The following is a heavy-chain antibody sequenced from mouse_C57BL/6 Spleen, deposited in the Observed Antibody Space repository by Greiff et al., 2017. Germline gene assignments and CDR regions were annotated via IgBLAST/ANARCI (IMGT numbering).Heavy chain of an antibody. CDR1: GYTFTSYW. CDR3: ERWRDWDRDY. CDR2: IHPNSGST. J-gene: IGHJ2*01. Sequence: VQLQQPGAELVKPGASVKLSCKASGYTFTSYWMHWVKQRPGQGLEWIGMIHPNSGSTNYNEKFKSKATLTVDKSSSTAYMQLSSLTSEDSAVYYCERWRDWDRDYWGQGTTLTVSS. D-gene: IGHD4-1*01. V-gene: IGHV1-64*01.